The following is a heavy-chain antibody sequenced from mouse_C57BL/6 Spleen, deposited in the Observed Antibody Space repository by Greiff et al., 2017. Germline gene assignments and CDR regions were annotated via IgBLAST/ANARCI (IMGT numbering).Heavy chain of an antibody. D-gene: IGHD1-1*01. J-gene: IGHJ1*03. CDR1: GYTFTDHT. CDR3: ATRDYYGSSFYWYFDV. CDR2: IYPRDGST. V-gene: IGHV1-78*01. Sequence: SDAELVKPGASVKISCKVSGYTFTDHTIHWMKQRPEQGLEWIGYIYPRDGSTKYNEKFKGKATLTADKSSSTAYMQLNSLTSEDSAVYFCATRDYYGSSFYWYFDVWGTGTTVTVSS.